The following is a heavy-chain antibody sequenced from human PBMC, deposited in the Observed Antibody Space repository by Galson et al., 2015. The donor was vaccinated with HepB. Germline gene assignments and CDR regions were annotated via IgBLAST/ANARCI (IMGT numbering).Heavy chain of an antibody. CDR1: GFTFSSYA. CDR3: ARDKRLGSYYSSTIDY. V-gene: IGHV3-30-3*01. J-gene: IGHJ4*02. CDR2: ISYDGSNK. Sequence: SLRLSCAASGFTFSSYAMHWVRQAPGKGLEWVAVISYDGSNKYYADSVKGRFTISRDNSKNTLYLQMNSLRAEDTAVYYCARDKRLGSYYSSTIDYWGQGTLVTVSS. D-gene: IGHD3-22*01.